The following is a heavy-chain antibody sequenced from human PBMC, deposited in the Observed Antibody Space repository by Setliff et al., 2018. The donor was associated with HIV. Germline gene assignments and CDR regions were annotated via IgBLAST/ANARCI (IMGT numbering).Heavy chain of an antibody. CDR2: IGSSNHGI. Sequence: GSLRLSCAASGFNFKTYGMTWVRQAPGKGLDWVAHIGSSNHGIHYAASVQGRFTVSRDNSKNTLYLQMNSLRAEDTAVYYCAKIQNPQGYYYDSSGYYPHPGSPDYWGQGTLVTVSS. CDR3: AKIQNPQGYYYDSSGYYPHPGSPDY. V-gene: IGHV3-48*01. D-gene: IGHD3-22*01. J-gene: IGHJ4*02. CDR1: GFNFKTYG.